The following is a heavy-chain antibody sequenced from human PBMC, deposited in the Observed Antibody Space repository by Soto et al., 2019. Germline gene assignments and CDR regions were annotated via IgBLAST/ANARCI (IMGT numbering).Heavy chain of an antibody. Sequence: QVQLVESGGGVVQPGRSLRLSCAASGFTFSSYGMHWVRQAPGKGLEWVAVIWYDGSNKYYADSVKGRFTISRDNSKNTLYLQMNSLRAEDTAVYYCAREILLFGVVAGQGAFDYWGQGTLVTVSS. CDR3: AREILLFGVVAGQGAFDY. CDR1: GFTFSSYG. J-gene: IGHJ4*02. D-gene: IGHD3-3*01. V-gene: IGHV3-33*01. CDR2: IWYDGSNK.